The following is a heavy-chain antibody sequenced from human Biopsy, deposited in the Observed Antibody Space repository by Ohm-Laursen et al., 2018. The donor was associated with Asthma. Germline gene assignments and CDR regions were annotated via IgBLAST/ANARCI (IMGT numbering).Heavy chain of an antibody. V-gene: IGHV1-18*01. CDR3: ARAVDYSHYYGIDV. CDR1: GYTFNCAG. Sequence: SSVKVSCKTSGYTFNCAGITWVRQAPGQGLEWMGWISVYNGNTKVAQKLQDRVTMITDTSTSTAYMELRSLRSDDTAVYFCARAVDYSHYYGIDVWGQGTTVTVS. D-gene: IGHD3-10*01. J-gene: IGHJ6*02. CDR2: ISVYNGNT.